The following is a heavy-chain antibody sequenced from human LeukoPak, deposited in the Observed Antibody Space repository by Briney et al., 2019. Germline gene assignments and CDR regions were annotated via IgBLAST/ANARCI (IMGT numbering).Heavy chain of an antibody. V-gene: IGHV4-38-2*02. CDR3: AREGDIVVALDY. D-gene: IGHD2-2*01. J-gene: IGHJ4*02. CDR1: GYSISSGYY. Sequence: SETLSLTCTVSGYSISSGYYWAWIRQPPGKGLEWIGYIYHSGSTYYNPSLKSRVTISVDRSKNQFSLKLSFVTAADTAVYYCAREGDIVVALDYWGQGTLVTVSS. CDR2: IYHSGST.